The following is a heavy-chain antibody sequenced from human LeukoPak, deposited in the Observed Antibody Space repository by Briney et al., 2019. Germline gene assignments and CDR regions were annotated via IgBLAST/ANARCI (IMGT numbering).Heavy chain of an antibody. Sequence: GGSLRLSCAASGFTFSSYAMSWVRQAPGKGLEWVSAISDGGGSTYYADSVKGRFTISRDNSKNTLYLQMNSLRAEDTAVYYCAKGSKGISYYFDYWGQGTLVTVSS. CDR1: GFTFSSYA. V-gene: IGHV3-23*01. J-gene: IGHJ4*02. CDR3: AKGSKGISYYFDY. CDR2: ISDGGGST. D-gene: IGHD6-13*01.